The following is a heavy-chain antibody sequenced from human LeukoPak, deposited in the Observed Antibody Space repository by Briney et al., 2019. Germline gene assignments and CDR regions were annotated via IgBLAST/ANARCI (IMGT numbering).Heavy chain of an antibody. J-gene: IGHJ4*02. CDR3: AKDRPNYYGSNGHYYRRDGDY. CDR2: TSGDGGAT. CDR1: GFTFSSYA. Sequence: PGGSLRLSCAASGFTFSSYAMSCVRQSTGKGLEWVSSTSGDGGATYYSNSVKGRFTISRDNSRNTLYLQMNSLRAEDTAVYYCAKDRPNYYGSNGHYYRRDGDYWGQGTPVTVSS. V-gene: IGHV3-23*01. D-gene: IGHD3-22*01.